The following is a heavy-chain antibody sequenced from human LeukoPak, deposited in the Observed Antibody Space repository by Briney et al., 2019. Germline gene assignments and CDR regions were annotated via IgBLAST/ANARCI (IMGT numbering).Heavy chain of an antibody. Sequence: SDTLSLTCAVSGYSISSSNWWGWIRQPPGKGLEWIGSIYYSGSTYYNPSLKSRVTISVDTSKNQFSLKLSSVTAADTAVYYCARLNTVSGVNWGQGTLVTVSS. CDR2: IYYSGST. CDR1: GYSISSSNW. D-gene: IGHD5/OR15-5a*01. CDR3: ARLNTVSGVN. V-gene: IGHV4-28*01. J-gene: IGHJ4*02.